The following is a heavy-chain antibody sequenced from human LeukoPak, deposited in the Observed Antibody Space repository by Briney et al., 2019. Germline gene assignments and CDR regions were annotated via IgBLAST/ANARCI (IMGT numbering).Heavy chain of an antibody. J-gene: IGHJ4*02. CDR1: GFTFSDYY. CDR2: ISSSGSTI. D-gene: IGHD3-22*01. V-gene: IGHV3-11*04. CDR3: STEGYDSSGYQMYYFDY. Sequence: GGSLRLSCAASGFTFSDYYMSWIRQAPGKGLEWVSYISSSGSTIYYADSVKGRFTISRDNAKNSLYLQMNSLRAEDTAVYYCSTEGYDSSGYQMYYFDYWGQGTLVTVSS.